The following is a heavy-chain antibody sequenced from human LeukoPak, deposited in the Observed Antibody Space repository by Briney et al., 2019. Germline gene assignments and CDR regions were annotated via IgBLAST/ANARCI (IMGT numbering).Heavy chain of an antibody. CDR2: ISYTGSN. CDR3: ARHAGGIAASGTRPFDY. CDR1: GDSIRSGTYS. J-gene: IGHJ4*02. V-gene: IGHV4-39*01. Sequence: SETLSLTCSVSGDSIRSGTYSWGWLRQPPGKGLEWIVSISYTGSNYYDPSLKSLVTISVDTSKNQFPLKMSSVTAADTAVYYCARHAGGIAASGTRPFDYWGQGTLVTVSS. D-gene: IGHD6-13*01.